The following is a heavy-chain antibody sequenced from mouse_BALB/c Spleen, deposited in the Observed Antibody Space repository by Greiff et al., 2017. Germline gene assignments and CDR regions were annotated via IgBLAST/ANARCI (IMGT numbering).Heavy chain of an antibody. CDR2: ISSGGGNT. J-gene: IGHJ4*01. V-gene: IGHV5-9*03. Sequence: EVQLQESGGGLVKPGGSLKLSCAASGFTFSSYTMSWVRQTPGKRLEWVATISSGGGNTYYPDSVKGRFTISRDNAKNNLYLQMSSLRSEDTALYYCARSRQLGLHYYAMDYWGQGTSVTVSS. CDR3: ARSRQLGLHYYAMDY. D-gene: IGHD3-2*01. CDR1: GFTFSSYT.